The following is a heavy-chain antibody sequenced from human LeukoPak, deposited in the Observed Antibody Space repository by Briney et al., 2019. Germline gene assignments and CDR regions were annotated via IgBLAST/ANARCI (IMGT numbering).Heavy chain of an antibody. CDR3: ARQSGGVGTKLDY. V-gene: IGHV4-59*08. Sequence: SETLSLTCTVSGGSISGSYWSWIRQPPGKGLEWIGYIYDIGSTNFNPSLKSRVTILADTFKNQFSLKLSSVTAADTAVYYCARQSGGVGTKLDYWGQGTLVTVSS. CDR2: IYDIGST. CDR1: GGSISGSY. D-gene: IGHD3-16*01. J-gene: IGHJ4*02.